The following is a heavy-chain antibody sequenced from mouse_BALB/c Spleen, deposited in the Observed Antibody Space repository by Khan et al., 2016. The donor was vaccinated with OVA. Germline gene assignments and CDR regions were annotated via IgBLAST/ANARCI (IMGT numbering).Heavy chain of an antibody. V-gene: IGHV9-3-1*01. D-gene: IGHD2-14*01. CDR3: ARVGYSGTMDY. Sequence: QIQLVPSGPELKKPGETVKISCKASGYAFTNNGMNWARQAPGKGLKWMGWINTYTGEPTYAADFKGRFAFSLETSASTAYLQINNLKNEETATYFCARVGYSGTMDYWGQGTSVTVSS. CDR2: INTYTGEP. CDR1: GYAFTNNG. J-gene: IGHJ4*01.